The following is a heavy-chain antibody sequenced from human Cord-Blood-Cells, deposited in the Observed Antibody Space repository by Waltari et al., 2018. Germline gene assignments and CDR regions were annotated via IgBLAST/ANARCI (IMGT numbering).Heavy chain of an antibody. V-gene: IGHV4-34*01. CDR2: INHSGST. Sequence: QVQLQQWGAGLLKPSETLSLTCAVYGGSFSGYYWSWIRQPPGKGLEWIGEINHSGSTNYNPSRKSRVTISVDTSKNQFSLKLSSVTAADTAVYYCAMLKLGMAFDIWGQGTMVTVSS. CDR1: GGSFSGYY. D-gene: IGHD7-27*01. J-gene: IGHJ3*02. CDR3: AMLKLGMAFDI.